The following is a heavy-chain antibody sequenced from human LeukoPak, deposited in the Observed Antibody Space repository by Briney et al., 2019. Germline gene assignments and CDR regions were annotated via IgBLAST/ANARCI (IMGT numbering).Heavy chain of an antibody. CDR3: ARLNWNHDFDY. D-gene: IGHD1-1*01. Sequence: GESLKISCEGSGYSFTNYWIGWVRQMPGKGLEWLGFTRPGDSDTRYSPSFQGQVTISADKSISTAYLQWSSLKASDTAMYYCARLNWNHDFDYWGQGTLVTVSS. CDR2: TRPGDSDT. CDR1: GYSFTNYW. V-gene: IGHV5-51*01. J-gene: IGHJ4*02.